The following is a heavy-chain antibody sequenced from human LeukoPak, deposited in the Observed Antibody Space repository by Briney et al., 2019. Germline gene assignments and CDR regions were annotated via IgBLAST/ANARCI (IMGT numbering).Heavy chain of an antibody. J-gene: IGHJ5*01. CDR1: GFTVSNNY. CDR3: ARSGGHTFES. Sequence: GGSLRLSCAASGFTVSNNYMSWVRQAPGKGLDWVSTIYRSGTPHYADSVKGRFTISRDDSKNTLYLQMNSLRAEDTAVYFCARSGGHTFESWGQGTLVTVS. D-gene: IGHD3-16*01. CDR2: IYRSGTP. V-gene: IGHV3-66*01.